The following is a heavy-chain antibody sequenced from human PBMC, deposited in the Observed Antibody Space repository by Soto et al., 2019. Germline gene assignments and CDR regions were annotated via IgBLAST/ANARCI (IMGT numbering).Heavy chain of an antibody. J-gene: IGHJ4*02. CDR1: WFNANSDY. CDR3: TRDGRGLGRLSLFEY. V-gene: IGHV3-53*01. CDR2: IYSGETT. D-gene: IGHD2-21*02. Sequence: GGSLRLSCASSWFNANSDYMNWVRQTPGKGLEWVASIYSGETTYYADSVRGRFTISSDKSKNTLYFQLSSLRIEDTAVYYCTRDGRGLGRLSLFEYWGQGVLVTVSS.